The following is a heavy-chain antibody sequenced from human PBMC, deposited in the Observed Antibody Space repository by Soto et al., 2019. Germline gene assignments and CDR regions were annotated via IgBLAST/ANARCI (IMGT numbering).Heavy chain of an antibody. D-gene: IGHD3-22*01. Sequence: QLQLQESGPGLVKPSETLSLTCTVSGGSFSSSTYYWGWIRQPPGKGLEWIGSMYSGGNTYYNPSLKSRVTVSVDTSKNHFYLQLTAVTAADTAMYYCARQPYDSTGYYYGAWGQGTLVTVSS. CDR2: MYSGGNT. CDR3: ARQPYDSTGYYYGA. J-gene: IGHJ5*02. CDR1: GGSFSSSTYY. V-gene: IGHV4-39*01.